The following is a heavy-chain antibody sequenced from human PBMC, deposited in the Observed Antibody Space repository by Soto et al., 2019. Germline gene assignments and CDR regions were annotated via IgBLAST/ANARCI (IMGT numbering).Heavy chain of an antibody. CDR1: GGSISSGDYY. V-gene: IGHV4-30-4*01. J-gene: IGHJ5*02. CDR3: ARGQLLWFGEPHAGWFDP. D-gene: IGHD3-10*01. Sequence: SETLSLTCTVSGGSISSGDYYWSWIRQPPGKGLEWIGYIYYSGSTYYNPSLKSRVTISVDTSKNQFSLKLSSVTAADTAVYYCARGQLLWFGEPHAGWFDPWGQGTLVTVSS. CDR2: IYYSGST.